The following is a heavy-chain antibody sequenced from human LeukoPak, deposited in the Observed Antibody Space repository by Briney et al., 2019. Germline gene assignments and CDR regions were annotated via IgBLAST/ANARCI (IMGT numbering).Heavy chain of an antibody. CDR2: IWYDGSNK. D-gene: IGHD3-3*01. CDR1: GFTFNSYA. V-gene: IGHV3-33*08. CDR3: AILIGEGYFDY. J-gene: IGHJ4*02. Sequence: GGSLRLSCVASGFTFNSYAMTWVRQAPGKGLEWVAVIWYDGSNKYYADSVKGRFTISRDNSKNTLYLQMNSLRAEDTAVYYWAILIGEGYFDYWGQGTLVTVSP.